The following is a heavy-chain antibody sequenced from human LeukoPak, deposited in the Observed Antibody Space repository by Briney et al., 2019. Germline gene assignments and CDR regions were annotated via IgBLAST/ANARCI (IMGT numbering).Heavy chain of an antibody. CDR1: GFTFSSYA. V-gene: IGHV3-23*01. Sequence: GGSLRLSCAASGFTFSSYAMSWVRQAPGEGLEWVSAICGSGGSTCYAHSGQVRFTISRDNSKNTLYLQMNSMRAEDRAVYYCAKDRAAPAWGQGTLVTVSS. CDR3: AKDRAAPA. J-gene: IGHJ5*02. D-gene: IGHD6-25*01. CDR2: ICGSGGST.